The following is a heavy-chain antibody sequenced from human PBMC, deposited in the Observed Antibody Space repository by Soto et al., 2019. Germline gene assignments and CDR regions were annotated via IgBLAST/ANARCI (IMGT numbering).Heavy chain of an antibody. V-gene: IGHV3-23*01. CDR1: GFTFSSYA. D-gene: IGHD5-12*01. CDR2: ISGSGGST. J-gene: IGHJ6*02. Sequence: GGSLRLSCAASGFTFSSYAMSWVRQAPGKGLEWVSAISGSGGSTYYADSVKGRFTISRDNSKNTLYLQMNSLRAEDTAVYYCAKEGGYGGPDYYYGMDVWGQGTTVTVSS. CDR3: AKEGGYGGPDYYYGMDV.